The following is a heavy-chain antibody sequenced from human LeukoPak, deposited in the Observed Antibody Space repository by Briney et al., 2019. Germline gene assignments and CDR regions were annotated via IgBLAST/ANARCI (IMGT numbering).Heavy chain of an antibody. CDR3: ARGDYGDYFDY. D-gene: IGHD4-17*01. Sequence: AETLSLTCTVSGGSISSSRYYWGWIRQPPGKGLEWIGSIYYSGSTYYNPSLKSRVTISVDTSKNQFSLKLSSVTAADTAVYYCARGDYGDYFDYWGQGTLVTVSS. CDR2: IYYSGST. J-gene: IGHJ4*02. V-gene: IGHV4-39*07. CDR1: GGSISSSRYY.